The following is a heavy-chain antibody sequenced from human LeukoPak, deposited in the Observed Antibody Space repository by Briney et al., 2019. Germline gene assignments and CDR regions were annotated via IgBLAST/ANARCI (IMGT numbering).Heavy chain of an antibody. V-gene: IGHV4-30-4*01. J-gene: IGHJ5*02. CDR3: ARDRSGQYWFDP. CDR2: IYYSGST. D-gene: IGHD1-14*01. Sequence: SETLSLTCTVSGGSISSGDYYWSWIRQPPGKGLEWIGYIYYSGSTYYNPSLKSRVTISVDTSKNQFSLKLSSVTAADTAVYYRARDRSGQYWFDPWGQGTLVTVSS. CDR1: GGSISSGDYY.